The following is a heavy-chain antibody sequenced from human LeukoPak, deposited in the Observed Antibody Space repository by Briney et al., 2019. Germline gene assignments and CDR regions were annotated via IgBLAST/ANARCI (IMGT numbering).Heavy chain of an antibody. CDR2: ISGGGDSS. J-gene: IGHJ4*02. D-gene: IGHD5/OR15-5a*01. CDR1: GFTFSSYA. Sequence: TGGSLRLSCAASGFTFSSYAVSWVRQAPGKGLEWVSTISGGGDSSNYADSVNGRFTISRDNSKNTLYLQMNSLRAEDTAVYYCGKSKRNSVYDAVYDWGQGTLVTVSS. V-gene: IGHV3-23*01. CDR3: GKSKRNSVYDAVYD.